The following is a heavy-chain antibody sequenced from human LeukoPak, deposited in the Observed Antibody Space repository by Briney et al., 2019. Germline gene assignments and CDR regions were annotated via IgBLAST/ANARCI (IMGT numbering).Heavy chain of an antibody. CDR3: ARGSKVDPGYSSSWYIGNDAFDI. D-gene: IGHD6-13*01. J-gene: IGHJ3*02. CDR1: GGSISSGSYY. Sequence: PSETLSLTCTVSGGSISSGSYYWSWIRQPAGKGLEWVGRIYTSGSTNYNPSLKSRVTISVDTSKNQFSLKLSSVTAADTAVYYCARGSKVDPGYSSSWYIGNDAFDIWGQGTMVTVSS. V-gene: IGHV4-61*02. CDR2: IYTSGST.